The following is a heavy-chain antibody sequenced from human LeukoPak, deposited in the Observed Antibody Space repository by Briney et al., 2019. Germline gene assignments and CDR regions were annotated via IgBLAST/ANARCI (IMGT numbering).Heavy chain of an antibody. D-gene: IGHD3-10*01. CDR2: INHSGST. CDR1: GGSFSGYY. V-gene: IGHV4-34*01. J-gene: IGHJ5*02. CDR3: ARRLYYYGSGSPRGWFDP. Sequence: PSETLSLTCAVYGGSFSGYYWSWIRQPPGKGLEWIGEINHSGSTNYNPSLKSRVTISVDTSKNQFSLKLSSVTAADTAVYYCARRLYYYGSGSPRGWFDPWGQGTLVTVSS.